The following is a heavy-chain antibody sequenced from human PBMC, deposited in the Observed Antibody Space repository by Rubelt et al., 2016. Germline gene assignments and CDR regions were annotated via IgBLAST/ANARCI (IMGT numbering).Heavy chain of an antibody. CDR2: IHHSGAT. J-gene: IGHJ5*02. D-gene: IGHD3-22*01. CDR1: GGSFSGYN. Sequence: QVQLQQWGAGLLKPSETLSLTCAVYGGSFSGYNWSWIRQSPGKGLEWIGEIHHSGATNYNPSLKSRVTMSGDTSKNQFSRKLTSVTAADTAVYFWARGNRVSMIVTIISDWFDPWGQGTPVTVS. V-gene: IGHV4-34*01. CDR3: ARGNRVSMIVTIISDWFDP.